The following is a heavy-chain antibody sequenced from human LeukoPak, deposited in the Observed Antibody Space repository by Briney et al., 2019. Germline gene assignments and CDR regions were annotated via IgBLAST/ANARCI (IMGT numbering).Heavy chain of an antibody. J-gene: IGHJ4*02. Sequence: ASVKVSCKASGGTFSSYAISWVRQAPGQGLEWMGGTIPIFGTANYAQKFQGWVTITADESTSTAYMELSSLRSEDTAVYYCARDPHGGNSNYFDYWGQGTLVTVSS. CDR1: GGTFSSYA. CDR2: TIPIFGTA. D-gene: IGHD4-23*01. CDR3: ARDPHGGNSNYFDY. V-gene: IGHV1-69*01.